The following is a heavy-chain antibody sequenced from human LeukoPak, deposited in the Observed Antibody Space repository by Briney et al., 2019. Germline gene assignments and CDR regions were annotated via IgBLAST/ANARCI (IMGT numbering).Heavy chain of an antibody. CDR2: IYYSGST. J-gene: IGHJ4*02. D-gene: IGHD2-15*01. V-gene: IGHV4-59*01. Sequence: SETLSLTCSVSGGSINNYWWNWIPQPPGKGLEWIGYIYYSGSTSYNPSLKSRLTISVDTSLNQFSLKLNSVTAADTAVYYCARYCSGGDCYSKALDYWGQGILVTVSS. CDR3: ARYCSGGDCYSKALDY. CDR1: GGSINNYW.